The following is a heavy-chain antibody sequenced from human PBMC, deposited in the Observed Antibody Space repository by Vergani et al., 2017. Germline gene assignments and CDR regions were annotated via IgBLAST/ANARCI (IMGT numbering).Heavy chain of an antibody. D-gene: IGHD2-15*01. CDR1: GYNFTDYA. CDR2: INTNTGNP. V-gene: IGHV7-4-1*02. J-gene: IGHJ4*02. CDR3: AIDYWSDPYCLFDY. Sequence: QVQVVQSGAEVKKSGASVKVSCEASGYNFTDYAMTWVRQAPGQGLEWMGWINTNTGNPTYAQGFTGRFVFSLDTSVSTAYLQINSLKAEDTAVYYCAIDYWSDPYCLFDYWGKGTWFTVSS.